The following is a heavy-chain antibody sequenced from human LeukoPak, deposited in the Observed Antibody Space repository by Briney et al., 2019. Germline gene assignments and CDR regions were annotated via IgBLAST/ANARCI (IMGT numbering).Heavy chain of an antibody. J-gene: IGHJ4*02. CDR2: ISFSGNT. CDR1: GGSISRDSSY. Sequence: PSETLSLTCAVSGGSISRDSSYWSWIRQYPGKGPEWIGFISFSGNTNYNPSLKSRLTISRDMSKNQFSLRLSSVTAADTALYYCGGANSGYYPIDYWGQGTLVTASS. V-gene: IGHV4-31*11. D-gene: IGHD3-22*01. CDR3: GGANSGYYPIDY.